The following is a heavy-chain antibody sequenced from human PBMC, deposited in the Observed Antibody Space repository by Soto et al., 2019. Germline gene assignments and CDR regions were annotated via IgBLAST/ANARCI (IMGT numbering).Heavy chain of an antibody. CDR2: IFSNDEK. J-gene: IGHJ5*02. Sequence: QVTLKESGPVLVKPTETLTLTCTVSGFSLNNARLGVSWIRQPPGKALEWLAHIFSNDEKSYSTSLKSRLTISKDTSKSQVVLTMTNMDPVDTATYYCARILRDAAAGSIWFDPWGQGTLVTVSS. V-gene: IGHV2-26*01. CDR3: ARILRDAAAGSIWFDP. D-gene: IGHD6-13*01. CDR1: GFSLNNARLG.